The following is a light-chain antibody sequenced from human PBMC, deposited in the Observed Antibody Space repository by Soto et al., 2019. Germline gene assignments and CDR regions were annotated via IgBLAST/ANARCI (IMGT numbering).Light chain of an antibody. CDR2: GNS. CDR3: QSYDSSLSAFYV. V-gene: IGLV1-40*01. J-gene: IGLJ1*01. CDR1: SSNIGAGYD. Sequence: QSVLTQPPSVSGAPGQRVTISCTGSSSNIGAGYDVHWYQQLPGTAPKLLIYGNSNRPSGVPDRFSGSKSGTSASLAITGLQAEEDADYYCQSYDSSLSAFYVFGTGTKLTVL.